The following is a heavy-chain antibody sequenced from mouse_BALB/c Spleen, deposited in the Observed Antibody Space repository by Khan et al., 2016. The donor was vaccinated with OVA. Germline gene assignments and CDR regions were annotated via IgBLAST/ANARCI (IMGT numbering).Heavy chain of an antibody. Sequence: VQLKESGPELMKPGASVKISCTASGYSFTNYYIPWVKQSHGQSLEWIGYIDPFNGGTNYNQKFKGTATLTVDKSSSTAYMHLSSLTSEDSAVYYCTILGTTGWFAYWGQGTLVTVSA. V-gene: IGHV1S135*01. CDR3: TILGTTGWFAY. CDR2: IDPFNGGT. CDR1: GYSFTNYY. D-gene: IGHD2-13*01. J-gene: IGHJ3*01.